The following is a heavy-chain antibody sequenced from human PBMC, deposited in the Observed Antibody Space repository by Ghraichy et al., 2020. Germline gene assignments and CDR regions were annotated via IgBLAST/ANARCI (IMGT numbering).Heavy chain of an antibody. Sequence: LSLTCAASGFTFSSYWMSWVRQAPGKGLEWVAHIKQDGSKKYYVDSVKGRFTISRDNAMNSVYLQMNSLRAEDTAVYYCAREFSSDLSFQWRVTPPPQFYFDYWGQGTLVPVSS. CDR2: IKQDGSKK. V-gene: IGHV3-7*01. J-gene: IGHJ4*02. CDR3: AREFSSDLSFQWRVTPPPQFYFDY. CDR1: GFTFSSYW. D-gene: IGHD6-19*01.